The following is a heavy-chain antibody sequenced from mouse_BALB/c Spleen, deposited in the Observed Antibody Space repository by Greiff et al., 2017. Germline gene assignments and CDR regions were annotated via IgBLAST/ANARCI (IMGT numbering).Heavy chain of an antibody. CDR3: GRLGYDALYYYAMDY. CDR1: GYSFTGYF. D-gene: IGHD2-3*01. CDR2: INPYNGDT. J-gene: IGHJ4*01. V-gene: IGHV1-37*01. Sequence: EVQRVESGPELVKPGASVKISCKASGYSFTGYFMNWVKQSHGKSLEWIGRINPYNGDTFYNQKFKGKATLTVDKSSSTAHMELLSLTSEDSAVYYCGRLGYDALYYYAMDYWGQGTSVTVSS.